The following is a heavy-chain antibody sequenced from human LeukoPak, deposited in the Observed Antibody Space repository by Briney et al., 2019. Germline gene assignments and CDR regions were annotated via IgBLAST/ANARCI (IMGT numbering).Heavy chain of an antibody. CDR1: GFTFSDYY. CDR3: ASGFYCSSTSCPHDAFDI. Sequence: GGSLRLSCAASGFTFSDYYISWIRQAPGKGLEWVSYISSSGSTIYYADSVKGRFTISRDNAKNSLYLQMNSLRAEDTAVYYCASGFYCSSTSCPHDAFDIWGQGTMVTVSS. CDR2: ISSSGSTI. J-gene: IGHJ3*02. V-gene: IGHV3-11*01. D-gene: IGHD2-2*01.